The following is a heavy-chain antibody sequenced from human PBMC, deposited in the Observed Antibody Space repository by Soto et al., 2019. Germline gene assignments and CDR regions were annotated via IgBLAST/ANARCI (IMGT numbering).Heavy chain of an antibody. CDR2: ISYDGSNK. D-gene: IGHD3-22*01. J-gene: IGHJ4*02. CDR1: GFTFSSYA. Sequence: GGSLRLSCAASGFTFSSYAMHWVRQAPGKGLEWVAVISYDGSNKYYADSVKGRFTISRDNSKNTLYLQMNSLRAEDTAVYYCARDVYYYDSSGQIDYWGQGNLVTVSS. CDR3: ARDVYYYDSSGQIDY. V-gene: IGHV3-30-3*01.